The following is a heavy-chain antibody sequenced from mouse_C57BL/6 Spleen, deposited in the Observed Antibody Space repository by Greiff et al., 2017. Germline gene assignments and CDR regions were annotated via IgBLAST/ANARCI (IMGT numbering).Heavy chain of an antibody. J-gene: IGHJ1*03. V-gene: IGHV1-50*01. CDR2: IDPSDSYT. CDR3: ARSWGNYGYFDV. D-gene: IGHD2-1*01. Sequence: QVQLKQPGAELVKPGASVKLSCKASGYTFTSYWMQWVKQRPGQGLEWIGEIDPSDSYTNYNQKFKGKATLTVDTSSSTAYMQLSSLTSEDSAVYYCARSWGNYGYFDVWGTGTTVTVSS. CDR1: GYTFTSYW.